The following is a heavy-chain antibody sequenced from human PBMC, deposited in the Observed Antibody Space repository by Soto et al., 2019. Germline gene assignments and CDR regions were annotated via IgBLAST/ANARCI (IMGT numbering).Heavy chain of an antibody. CDR3: ARDSLVGATTWFDP. CDR1: GFTFSSYA. D-gene: IGHD1-26*01. J-gene: IGHJ5*02. CDR2: ISYDGSNK. V-gene: IGHV3-30-3*01. Sequence: QVQLVESGGGVVQPGRSLRLSCAASGFTFSSYAMHWVRQAPGKGLEWVAVISYDGSNKYYADSVKGRFTISRDNXMNTLYLQMNSLRAEDTAVYYCARDSLVGATTWFDPWGQGTLVTVSS.